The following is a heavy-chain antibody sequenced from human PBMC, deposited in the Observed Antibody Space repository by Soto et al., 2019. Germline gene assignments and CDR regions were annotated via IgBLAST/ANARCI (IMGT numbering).Heavy chain of an antibody. D-gene: IGHD4-17*01. CDR1: GFTFSSYA. CDR3: ATKGGEPTVTTYYYYCGMDV. V-gene: IGHV3-30-3*01. CDR2: ISYDGSNK. Sequence: QVQLVESGGGVVQPGRSLRLSCAASGFTFSSYAMHWVRQAPGKGLEWVAVISYDGSNKYYADSVKGRFTISRDNSKNTLYLQMNSLRAEDTAVYYCATKGGEPTVTTYYYYCGMDVWGQGTTVTVSS. J-gene: IGHJ6*02.